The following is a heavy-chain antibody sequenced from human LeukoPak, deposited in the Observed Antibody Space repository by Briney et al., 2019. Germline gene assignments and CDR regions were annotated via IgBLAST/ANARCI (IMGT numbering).Heavy chain of an antibody. CDR1: GYTFTGYY. CDR2: INPNSGDT. CDR3: ASGRRGGYGLDV. J-gene: IGHJ6*02. Sequence: ASVKVSCKASGYTFTGYYMHWVRQAPGQGLEWMGWINPNSGDTNSAQKFQGRVTMTRDASVSTAYMELSGLRSDDTAMYYCASGRRGGYGLDVWDQGTTVTVPS. D-gene: IGHD3-16*01. V-gene: IGHV1-2*02.